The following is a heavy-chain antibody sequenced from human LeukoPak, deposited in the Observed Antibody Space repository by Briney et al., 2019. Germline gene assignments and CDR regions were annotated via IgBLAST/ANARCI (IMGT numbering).Heavy chain of an antibody. Sequence: GGSLRLSCAASGFTFSSYGMHWVRQAPGKGLEWVAVISYDGSNKYYADSVNGRFTISRDNSKNTLYLQMNSLRAEDTAVYYCARVSGYYDSSGYSPYNDAFDIWGQGTMVTVSS. CDR3: ARVSGYYDSSGYSPYNDAFDI. V-gene: IGHV3-30*03. CDR2: ISYDGSNK. CDR1: GFTFSSYG. J-gene: IGHJ3*02. D-gene: IGHD3-22*01.